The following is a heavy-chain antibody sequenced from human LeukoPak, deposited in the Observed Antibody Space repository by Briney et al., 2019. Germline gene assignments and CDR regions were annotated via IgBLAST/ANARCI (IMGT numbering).Heavy chain of an antibody. D-gene: IGHD6-13*01. CDR3: ARAAAGTVHAFDI. V-gene: IGHV4-59*01. CDR2: IYYSGST. J-gene: IGHJ3*02. Sequence: PSETLSLTCTVSGGSISSYYWSWIRQPPGKGLEWIGYIYYSGSTNYNPSLKSRVTISVDTSKNQFSLKLSSVTAADTAVYYCARAAAGTVHAFDIWGQGTMVTVSS. CDR1: GGSISSYY.